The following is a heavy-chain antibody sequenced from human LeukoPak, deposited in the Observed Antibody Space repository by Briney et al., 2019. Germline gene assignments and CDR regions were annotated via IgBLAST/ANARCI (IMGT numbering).Heavy chain of an antibody. D-gene: IGHD3-22*01. CDR2: IWYDGSNK. Sequence: PGGSLRLSCAASGFTFSSYGMHWVRQAPGKGLEWVAVIWYDGSNKYYADSVKGRFTISRDNSKNTLYLQMNSLRAEDTAVYYCASAYYYDSSGYYQKEYYFDYWGQGTLVTVSS. CDR3: ASAYYYDSSGYYQKEYYFDY. V-gene: IGHV3-33*01. J-gene: IGHJ4*02. CDR1: GFTFSSYG.